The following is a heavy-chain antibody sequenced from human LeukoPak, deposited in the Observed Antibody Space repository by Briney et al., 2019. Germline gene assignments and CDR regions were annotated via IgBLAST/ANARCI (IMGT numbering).Heavy chain of an antibody. D-gene: IGHD2-2*01. CDR1: GYSFHNHW. CDR3: ARRKVAAAGYYWFDP. CDR2: IYPGDSDT. J-gene: IGHJ5*02. V-gene: IGHV5-51*01. Sequence: GESLKISCKASGYSFHNHWIGWVRRMPGRGLEWLGIIYPGDSDTKYSPSFQGQVTFSVDKSISTAYLQWTSLKASDTAIYYCARRKVAAAGYYWFDPWGQGTLVTVSS.